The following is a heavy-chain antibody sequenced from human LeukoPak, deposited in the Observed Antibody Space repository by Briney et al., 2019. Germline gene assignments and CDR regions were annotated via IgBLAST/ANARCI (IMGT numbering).Heavy chain of an antibody. CDR3: ARGGMVTAGLDY. V-gene: IGHV3-21*01. J-gene: IGHJ4*02. Sequence: GGPLRLSCAASGFTFSSYSMNWVRQAPGKGLEWVSSISSSSSYIYYADSVKGRFTISRDNAKNSPYLQMNSLRAEDTAVYYCARGGMVTAGLDYWGQGTLVTVSS. CDR1: GFTFSSYS. CDR2: ISSSSSYI. D-gene: IGHD2-21*02.